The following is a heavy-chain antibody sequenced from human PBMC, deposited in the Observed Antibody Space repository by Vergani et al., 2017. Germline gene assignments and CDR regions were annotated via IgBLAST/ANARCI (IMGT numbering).Heavy chain of an antibody. J-gene: IGHJ4*02. CDR2: VSGGGGTT. V-gene: IGHV3-23*01. Sequence: EVQLLESGGGLVQPGGSLRLSCAASGFTFNSYAMSWVRQAPGKGLEWVSAVSGGGGTTYYADSVKGRFTISRDNSKNTVYLQMNSLRVEDTAVYYCAKNWVCGWSYFDYWGQGTLVTVSS. CDR1: GFTFNSYA. CDR3: AKNWVCGWSYFDY. D-gene: IGHD6-19*01.